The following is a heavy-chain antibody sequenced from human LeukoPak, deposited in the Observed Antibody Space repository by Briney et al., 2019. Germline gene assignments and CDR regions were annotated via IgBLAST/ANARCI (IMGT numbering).Heavy chain of an antibody. D-gene: IGHD2-21*01. CDR2: IIPIFGTA. J-gene: IGHJ4*02. Sequence: GASVKVSCKASGGTFSSYAISWVRQAPGQGLEWMGGIIPIFGTANYAQKFQGRVTITADESTSTAYMELSSLRSDDTAVYFCARGGGIQSCGGKTCFRGFVYWGQGTLVTVSS. V-gene: IGHV1-69*01. CDR3: ARGGGIQSCGGKTCFRGFVY. CDR1: GGTFSSYA.